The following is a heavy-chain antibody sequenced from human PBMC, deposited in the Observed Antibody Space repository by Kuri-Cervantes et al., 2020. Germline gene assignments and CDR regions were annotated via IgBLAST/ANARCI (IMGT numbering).Heavy chain of an antibody. CDR2: IYSGGST. J-gene: IGHJ4*02. Sequence: GESLKISCAASGFTVSSNYTSWVRQAPGKGLEWVSVIYSGGSTYYADSVKGRFTISRDNSKNTLYLRMNSLRAEDTAVYYCARGRYSSGWRPSYYFDYWGQGTLVTISS. D-gene: IGHD6-19*01. CDR3: ARGRYSSGWRPSYYFDY. V-gene: IGHV3-66*01. CDR1: GFTVSSNY.